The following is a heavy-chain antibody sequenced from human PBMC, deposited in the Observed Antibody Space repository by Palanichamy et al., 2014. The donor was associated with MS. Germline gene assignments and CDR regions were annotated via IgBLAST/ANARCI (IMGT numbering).Heavy chain of an antibody. Sequence: EVHLLESGGKLLQPGGSLRLSCAASGFTFQFYGMSWVRQAPGKGLEWISSISGSGNGTYYADSVKGRFTISRDNSKNTLYLQMDSLRVEDTAIYHCAKGRRVGAATALDFWGQGTLVTVSS. CDR3: AKGRRVGAATALDF. CDR2: ISGSGNGT. CDR1: GFTFQFYG. V-gene: IGHV3-23*01. D-gene: IGHD1-26*01. J-gene: IGHJ4*02.